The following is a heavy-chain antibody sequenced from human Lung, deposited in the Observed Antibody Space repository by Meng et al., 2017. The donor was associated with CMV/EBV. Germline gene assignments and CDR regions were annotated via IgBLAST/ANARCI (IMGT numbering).Heavy chain of an antibody. D-gene: IGHD6-19*01. V-gene: IGHV4-4*02. J-gene: IGHJ4*02. CDR3: ASFPPPGKQWLVTDY. Sequence: QGALPESGPGLLKPVGTLSLTWAVSGGSLSRSNWWSWVRQPPGKGLEWIGEIYHSGSTNSNPSLQRRVPISVDKSKTQFSLKLSSVTAADTAVYYCASFPPPGKQWLVTDYWGQGTLVTVSS. CDR2: IYHSGST. CDR1: GGSLSRSNW.